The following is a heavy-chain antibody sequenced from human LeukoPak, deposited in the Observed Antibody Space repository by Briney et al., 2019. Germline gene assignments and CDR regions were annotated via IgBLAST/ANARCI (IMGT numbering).Heavy chain of an antibody. D-gene: IGHD6-13*01. CDR3: AREMSSGIAGLNAFDI. J-gene: IGHJ3*02. V-gene: IGHV3-33*01. CDR2: IWDDGSNK. CDR1: GFTFSSYG. Sequence: GGSLRLSCAASGFTFSSYGMHWVRQAPGKGLEWVAVIWDDGSNKYYADSVKGRFTISRDNSKNTLYLQMNSLRAEDTAVYYCAREMSSGIAGLNAFDIWGQGTKVTVSS.